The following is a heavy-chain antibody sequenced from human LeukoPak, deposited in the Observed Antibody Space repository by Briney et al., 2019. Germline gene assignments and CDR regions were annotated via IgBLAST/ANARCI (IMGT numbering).Heavy chain of an antibody. CDR3: ARDGQDYGDYFWYFDY. CDR1: GFTFSSYG. J-gene: IGHJ4*02. CDR2: ISYDGSNK. Sequence: GGSLRLSCAASGFTFSSYGMHWVRQAPGKGLEWVAVISYDGSNKYYADSVKGRFTISRDNSKNTLYLQMNSLRAEDTAVYYCARDGQDYGDYFWYFDYWGQGTLVTVSS. V-gene: IGHV3-30*03. D-gene: IGHD4-17*01.